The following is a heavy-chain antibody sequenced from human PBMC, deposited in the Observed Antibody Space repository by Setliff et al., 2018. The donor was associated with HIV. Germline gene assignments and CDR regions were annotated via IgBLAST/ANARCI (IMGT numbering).Heavy chain of an antibody. Sequence: PGESLKISCVPSGFPFSSHGMHWVRQAAGKGLEWIAFIQYDGNTKEYAESVRGRFTISRDNSKKTLFLQMNSLTVDDTAVYYCLTDERPGSGWGGSWGQGTLVTVSS. D-gene: IGHD6-19*01. CDR1: GFPFSSHG. CDR2: IQYDGNTK. J-gene: IGHJ5*02. CDR3: LTDERPGSGWGGS. V-gene: IGHV3-30*02.